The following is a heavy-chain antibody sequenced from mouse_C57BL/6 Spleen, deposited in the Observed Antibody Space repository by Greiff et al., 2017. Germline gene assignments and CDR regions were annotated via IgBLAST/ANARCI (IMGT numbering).Heavy chain of an antibody. CDR2: IDPEDGET. V-gene: IGHV14-2*01. D-gene: IGHD1-1*01. Sequence: VQLQQSGAELVTPGASVKLSCTASGFNIKDYYMHWVKQRPEQGLEWIGRIDPEDGETKYAPKFPGKATLTADTSSNTAYLQLSSLTSEDTAVYYCAYYGSSYWYFDVWGTGTTVTVSS. J-gene: IGHJ1*03. CDR1: GFNIKDYY. CDR3: AYYGSSYWYFDV.